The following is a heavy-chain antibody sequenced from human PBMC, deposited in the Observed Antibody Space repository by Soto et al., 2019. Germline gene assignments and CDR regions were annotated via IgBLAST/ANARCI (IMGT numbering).Heavy chain of an antibody. CDR1: GYTFANYW. CDR3: VRHGRSGGSSYSGWFDP. V-gene: IGHV5-51*01. D-gene: IGHD2-15*01. Sequence: GESLKISCEASGYTFANYWIGWVRQMPGKGLELMGIIYPIESDARYSPSFQGQVIISADKSINTAYLQWSSLRASDTAIYYCVRHGRSGGSSYSGWFDPWGQGTLVTSPQ. CDR2: IYPIESDA. J-gene: IGHJ5*02.